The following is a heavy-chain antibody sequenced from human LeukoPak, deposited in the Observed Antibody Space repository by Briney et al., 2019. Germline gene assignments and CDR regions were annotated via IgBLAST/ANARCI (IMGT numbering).Heavy chain of an antibody. D-gene: IGHD4-17*01. V-gene: IGHV3-53*01. CDR3: AKDLYGDYNFDC. CDR2: IYSGGST. J-gene: IGHJ4*02. CDR1: GFTVSSNY. Sequence: GGPLRLSCAASGFTVSSNYMSWVRQAPGKGLEWVSVIYSGGSTYYADSVKGRFTISRDNSKNTLYLQMNSLRAEDTAVYYCAKDLYGDYNFDCWGQGTLVTVSS.